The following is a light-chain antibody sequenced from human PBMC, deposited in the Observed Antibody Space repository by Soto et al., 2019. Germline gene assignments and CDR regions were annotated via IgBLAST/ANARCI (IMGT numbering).Light chain of an antibody. CDR3: SSYSSSNTLV. CDR2: DVS. V-gene: IGLV2-14*01. J-gene: IGLJ2*01. Sequence: QSALTQPASVSGSPGQSITISCTGTSSDVGGYNYVSWYQQHPGKAPKLMIYDVSNRPSGVSNRFSGSKSGNTASLTISWLQAEDEADYYCSSYSSSNTLVFGGGTKLTVL. CDR1: SSDVGGYNY.